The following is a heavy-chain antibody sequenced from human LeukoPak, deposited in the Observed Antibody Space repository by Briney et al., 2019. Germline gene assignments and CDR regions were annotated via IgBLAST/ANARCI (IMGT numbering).Heavy chain of an antibody. Sequence: SEALSLTCTVSGGSISSYYWSWIRQPPGKGLEWIGYIYTSGSTNYNPSLKSRVTISVDTSKNQFSLKLSSVTAADTAVYYCARRASHVIWFGDDAFDIWGQGTMVTVSS. CDR1: GGSISSYY. J-gene: IGHJ3*02. V-gene: IGHV4-4*09. CDR2: IYTSGST. CDR3: ARRASHVIWFGDDAFDI. D-gene: IGHD3-10*01.